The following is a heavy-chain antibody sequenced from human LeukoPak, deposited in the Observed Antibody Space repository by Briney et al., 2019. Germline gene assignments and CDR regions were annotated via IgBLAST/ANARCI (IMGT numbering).Heavy chain of an antibody. CDR1: GGSISSSSYY. CDR3: ARDSGYKVRRFDP. CDR2: IYYSGST. D-gene: IGHD5-12*01. J-gene: IGHJ5*02. V-gene: IGHV4-39*07. Sequence: PSETLSLTCAVSGGSISSSSYYWGWIRQPPGKGLEWIGSIYYSGSTYYNPSLKSRVTISVDTSKNQFSLKLSSVTAADTAVYYCARDSGYKVRRFDPWGQGTLVTVSS.